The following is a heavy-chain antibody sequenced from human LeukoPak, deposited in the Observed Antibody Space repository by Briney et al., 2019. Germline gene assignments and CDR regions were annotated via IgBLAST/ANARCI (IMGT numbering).Heavy chain of an antibody. D-gene: IGHD2-21*02. J-gene: IGHJ3*02. CDR1: GFTLSSDA. CDR3: ARDLVGTGAFDM. CDR2: SGSNT. Sequence: PGGSLRLSCAASGFTLSSDAMGWVRQAPGKGLEWVSVSGSNTYYADSVKGRFTISRDNSKNTLSLQMNNLRVEDTAVYYCARDLVGTGAFDMWGQGTMVTVSS. V-gene: IGHV3-23*01.